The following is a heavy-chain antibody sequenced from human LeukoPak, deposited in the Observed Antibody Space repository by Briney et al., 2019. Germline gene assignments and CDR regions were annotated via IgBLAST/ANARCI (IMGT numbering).Heavy chain of an antibody. CDR3: ARLALGGWFDP. J-gene: IGHJ5*02. CDR1: GGSISSYY. CDR2: IYYSGST. D-gene: IGHD3-10*01. Sequence: PSETLCLTCTVSGGSISSYYWCWIRQPPGKGLEWIGYIYYSGSTNYNPSLKSRVTISVDTSKNQFSLKLSSVTAADTAVYYCARLALGGWFDPWGQGTLVTVSS. V-gene: IGHV4-59*08.